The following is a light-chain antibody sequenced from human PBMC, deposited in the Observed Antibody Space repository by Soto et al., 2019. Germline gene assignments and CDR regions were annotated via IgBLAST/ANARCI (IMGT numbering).Light chain of an antibody. CDR1: GGDFGSSTY. CDR3: SSYTTPHAWV. Sequence: QSALIQPASVSGSPGQSLIISCTGTGGDFGSSTYVSWYQQHSDKAPKVVIYEVNKRPSGVSSRFSGAKSGSTASLTISGLQGDDEATYFCSSYTTPHAWVFGGGTKVTVL. J-gene: IGLJ3*02. V-gene: IGLV2-14*01. CDR2: EVN.